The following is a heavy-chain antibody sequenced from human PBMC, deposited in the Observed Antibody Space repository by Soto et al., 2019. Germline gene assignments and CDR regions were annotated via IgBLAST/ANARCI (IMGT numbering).Heavy chain of an antibody. J-gene: IGHJ5*02. CDR2: IYYSRDT. CDR3: ARLVYYDISSYRPNWFDP. V-gene: IGHV4-39*01. CDR1: GGSLINSSFY. D-gene: IGHD3-22*01. Sequence: QLQLQESGPGLVKPSETLSLTCTVSGGSLINSSFYWGWIRQPPGKGLEWLGTIYYSRDTYYTPYLKNRVTISSDTSKNQFSQNLSSVTAEETAVYYCARLVYYDISSYRPNWFDPWGQGTLVTVSP.